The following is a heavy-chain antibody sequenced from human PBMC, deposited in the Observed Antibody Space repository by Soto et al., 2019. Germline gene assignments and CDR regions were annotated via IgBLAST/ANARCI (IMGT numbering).Heavy chain of an antibody. V-gene: IGHV4-59*02. CDR2: IYYSGIT. J-gene: IGHJ3*02. CDR3: ARDRYDDRTNAFDI. D-gene: IGHD3-22*01. CDR1: GDSVSGYY. Sequence: SETLSLTCSVSGDSVSGYYWSWIRQPTGKGLEWIGHIYYSGITKYNPSLKSRVTISVDTSKNQFSLKLSSVTAADTAVYYCARDRYDDRTNAFDIWGQGTMVTVSS.